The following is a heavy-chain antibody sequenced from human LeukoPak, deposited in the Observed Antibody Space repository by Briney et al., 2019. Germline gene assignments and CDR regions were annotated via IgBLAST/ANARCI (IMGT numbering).Heavy chain of an antibody. CDR2: IYYSGST. CDR3: ASALEGPTGNWSDP. CDR1: GGSISSYY. V-gene: IGHV4-59*01. Sequence: SETLSLTCTVSGGSISSYYWSWIRQPPGKGLEWIGYIYYSGSTNYNPSLKSRVTISVDTSKNQFSLKLSSVTAADTAVYYCASALEGPTGNWSDPWGQGTLVTVSS. J-gene: IGHJ5*02. D-gene: IGHD3-9*01.